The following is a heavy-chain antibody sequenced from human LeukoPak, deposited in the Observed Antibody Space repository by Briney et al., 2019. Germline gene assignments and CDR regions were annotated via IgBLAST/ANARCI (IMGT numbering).Heavy chain of an antibody. Sequence: ASVKVSCKASGYTFTGYYIHWVRQAPGQGLEWMGYINPNTDYTNYAQNFQDRVTMTRDTSIGTAFMELSSLRSDDTAVYYCAREEANTRIHFDYWGQGTLVTVSS. V-gene: IGHV1-2*02. CDR3: AREEANTRIHFDY. J-gene: IGHJ4*02. D-gene: IGHD3-22*01. CDR1: GYTFTGYY. CDR2: INPNTDYT.